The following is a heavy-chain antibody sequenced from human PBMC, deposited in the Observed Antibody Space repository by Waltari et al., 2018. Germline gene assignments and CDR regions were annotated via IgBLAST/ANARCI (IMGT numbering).Heavy chain of an antibody. V-gene: IGHV4-34*01. Sequence: QVQLQQWGAGLLKPSETLSLTCAVYGGSFSGYYWSWIRQPPGKGLEWIGEINQSGSTNYNPSLKSRVTISVDTSKNQFSLKLSSVTAADTAVYYCARGIGAYYWGQGTLVTVSS. CDR1: GGSFSGYY. CDR2: INQSGST. J-gene: IGHJ4*02. CDR3: ARGIGAYY.